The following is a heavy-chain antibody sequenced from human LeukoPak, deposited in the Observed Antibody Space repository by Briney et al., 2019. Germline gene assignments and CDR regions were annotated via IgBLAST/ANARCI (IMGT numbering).Heavy chain of an antibody. CDR2: IYHSGST. CDR3: ARRAGWLLGAFDI. Sequence: SQTLSLTCAVSGGSISSGGYSWSWIRQPPGTGLEWIGYIYHSGSTYYNPSLKSRVTISVDRSKNQFSLKLSSVTAADTAVYYCARRAGWLLGAFDIWGQGTMVTVSS. D-gene: IGHD5-12*01. CDR1: GGSISSGGYS. J-gene: IGHJ3*02. V-gene: IGHV4-30-2*01.